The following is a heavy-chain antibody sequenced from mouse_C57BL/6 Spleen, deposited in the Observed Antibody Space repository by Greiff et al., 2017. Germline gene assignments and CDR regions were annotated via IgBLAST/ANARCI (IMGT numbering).Heavy chain of an antibody. V-gene: IGHV1-69*01. CDR2: IDPSDSYT. CDR3: ARTPLYGNYVGAMDY. D-gene: IGHD2-1*01. J-gene: IGHJ4*01. CDR1: GYTFTSYW. Sequence: QVQLQQPGAELVMPGASVKLSCKASGYTFTSYWMHWVKQRPGQGLEWIGEIDPSDSYTNYNQKFKGKSTLTVDKSSSTAYMQLSSLTSKDSAVYYCARTPLYGNYVGAMDYWGQGTSVTVSS.